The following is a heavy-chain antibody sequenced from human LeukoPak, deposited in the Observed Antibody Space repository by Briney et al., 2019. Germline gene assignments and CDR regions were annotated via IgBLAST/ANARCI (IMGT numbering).Heavy chain of an antibody. D-gene: IGHD3-10*01. Sequence: GESLKISCKGSGYSFIIYSIAWVRQMPGKGLEWLGIIYVADADTTYSPSFQAQFTISVDKSITTAYLQWSSLKASDPPRHICARSISVHYLLDYRGQGTLVTVSS. J-gene: IGHJ4*02. CDR2: IYVADADT. V-gene: IGHV5-51*01. CDR1: GYSFIIYS. CDR3: ARSISVHYLLDY.